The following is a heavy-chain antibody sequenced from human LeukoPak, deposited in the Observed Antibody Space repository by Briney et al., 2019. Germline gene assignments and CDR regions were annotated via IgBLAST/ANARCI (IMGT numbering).Heavy chain of an antibody. CDR1: GGSISSGSYY. V-gene: IGHV4-61*02. J-gene: IGHJ6*02. D-gene: IGHD5-12*01. CDR3: ARDQGGYDSMGYYYGMDV. CDR2: IYTSGST. Sequence: SETLFLTCTVSGGSISSGSYYWSWIRQPAGKGLEWIGRIYTSGSTNYNPSLKSRVTISVDTSKNQFSLKLSSVTAADTAVYYCARDQGGYDSMGYYYGMDVWGQGTTVAVSS.